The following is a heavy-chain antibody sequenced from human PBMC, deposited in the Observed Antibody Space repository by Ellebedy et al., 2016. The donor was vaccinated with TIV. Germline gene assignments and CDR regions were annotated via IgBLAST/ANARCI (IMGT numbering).Heavy chain of an antibody. CDR3: ARPDSEDNYMDV. Sequence: GESLKISXAASGFAFNNYLMHWVRQAPGKGLEWVAVIWNDGSNEDYAASVKGRFTISRDDSNNTLFLQMNSLGGEDTAVYFCARPDSEDNYMDVWGKGTAVTVSS. CDR1: GFAFNNYL. V-gene: IGHV3-33*01. J-gene: IGHJ6*03. CDR2: IWNDGSNE.